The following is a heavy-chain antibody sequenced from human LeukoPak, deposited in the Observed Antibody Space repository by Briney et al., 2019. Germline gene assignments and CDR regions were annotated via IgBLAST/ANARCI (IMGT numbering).Heavy chain of an antibody. D-gene: IGHD4-17*01. Sequence: GESLQISCQGSGYDFSTYWIGWVRQPPGKGLEWMGVIYPDDSDTKYSPSFQGQVTISADKSISTAYLRWGSLKASDTAMYFCVRLAHGDYSYFYFGLDVWGQGTRVTVSS. J-gene: IGHJ6*02. CDR2: IYPDDSDT. V-gene: IGHV5-51*01. CDR3: VRLAHGDYSYFYFGLDV. CDR1: GYDFSTYW.